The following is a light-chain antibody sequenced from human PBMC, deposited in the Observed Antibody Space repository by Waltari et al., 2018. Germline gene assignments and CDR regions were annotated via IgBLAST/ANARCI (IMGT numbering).Light chain of an antibody. CDR2: EVT. CDR3: CSYAGSNTGM. Sequence: QSALTQPASVSGSPGQSITISCIGSSNDVGSYNLVSWYQQHPGKVPKLLIYEVTNRPSGGSNRFSGSKSGNTASLTISGLQADDEGNYYCCSYAGSNTGMFGGGTKLTVL. V-gene: IGLV2-23*02. J-gene: IGLJ3*02. CDR1: SNDVGSYNL.